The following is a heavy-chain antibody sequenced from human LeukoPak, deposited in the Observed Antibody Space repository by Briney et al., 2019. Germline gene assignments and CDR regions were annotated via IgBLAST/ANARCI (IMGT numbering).Heavy chain of an antibody. Sequence: PGGSLRLSCAASGFTFSSYAMTWVRQAPDKGLEWVSAISGSDGSTYYADSVKGRFTISRDDSQNTPYLQMNSLRAEDTAVYYCAKVETSGGANCYALDYWGQGTLVTVSS. CDR2: ISGSDGST. D-gene: IGHD2-2*01. V-gene: IGHV3-23*01. J-gene: IGHJ4*02. CDR1: GFTFSSYA. CDR3: AKVETSGGANCYALDY.